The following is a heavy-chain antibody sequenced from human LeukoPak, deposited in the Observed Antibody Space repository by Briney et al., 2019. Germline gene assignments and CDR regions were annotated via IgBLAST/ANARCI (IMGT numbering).Heavy chain of an antibody. V-gene: IGHV3-30*18. CDR2: VSYDGSNK. Sequence: GGSLRLSCAASGFTFSSHGMHWVRQAPGKGLEWVAAVSYDGSNKYYADSVKDRFTISRDNSKNTLYLQMDSLRAEDTAVYYCAKGRWSQSSSWYLDYWGQGTLVTVSS. D-gene: IGHD6-13*01. J-gene: IGHJ4*02. CDR1: GFTFSSHG. CDR3: AKGRWSQSSSWYLDY.